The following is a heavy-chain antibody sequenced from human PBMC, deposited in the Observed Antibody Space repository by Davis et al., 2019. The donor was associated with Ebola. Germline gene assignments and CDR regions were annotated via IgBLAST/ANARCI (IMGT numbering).Heavy chain of an antibody. J-gene: IGHJ6*03. V-gene: IGHV3-11*04. Sequence: PGGSLRLSCAASGFTFSDYYMSWIRQAPGKGLEWVSYISSSGSTIYYADSVKGRFTISRDNAKNSLYLQMNSLRAEDTAVYYCARDSGSYSRPRYYYYMDVWGKGTTVTVSS. CDR2: ISSSGSTI. CDR3: ARDSGSYSRPRYYYYMDV. D-gene: IGHD3-10*01. CDR1: GFTFSDYY.